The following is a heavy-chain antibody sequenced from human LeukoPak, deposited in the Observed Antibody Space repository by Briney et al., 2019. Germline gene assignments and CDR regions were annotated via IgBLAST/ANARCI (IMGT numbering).Heavy chain of an antibody. CDR3: AKDHHYDSSDYGRYYYYGMDV. CDR1: GFTFSSYT. V-gene: IGHV3-64*04. Sequence: GGSLRLSCSASGFTFSSYTIHWVRQAPGKGLEFISAITSNGGNTYYADSVKGRFTISRDNSKNTLYLQMNSLRAEDTAVYYCAKDHHYDSSDYGRYYYYGMDVWGQGTTATVSS. CDR2: ITSNGGNT. D-gene: IGHD3-22*01. J-gene: IGHJ6*02.